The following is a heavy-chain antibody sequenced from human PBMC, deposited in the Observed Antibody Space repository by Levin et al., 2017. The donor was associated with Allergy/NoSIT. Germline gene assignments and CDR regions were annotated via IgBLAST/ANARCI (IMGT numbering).Heavy chain of an antibody. J-gene: IGHJ4*02. CDR3: ANDVQEVQVLPGDMGAGSH. CDR2: VSGTGNKT. CDR1: GFTFSSYA. V-gene: IGHV3-23*01. D-gene: IGHD2-21*02. Sequence: SGGSLRLSCAASGFTFSSYAMSWVRQAPGKGLEWVSAVSGTGNKTYYADSVKGRFTISRDNSKNTVYLQMNSLRAEDTALYYCANDVQEVQVLPGDMGAGSHWGQGTLVTVSS.